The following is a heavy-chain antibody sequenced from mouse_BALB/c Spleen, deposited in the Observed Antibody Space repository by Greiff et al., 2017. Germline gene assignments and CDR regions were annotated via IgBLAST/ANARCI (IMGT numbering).Heavy chain of an antibody. Sequence: VQLKESGGGLVKPGGSLKLSCAASGFAFSSYDMSWVRQTPEKRLEWVAYISSGGGSTYYPDTVKGRFTISRDNAKNTLYLQMSSLKSEDTAMYYCAREVLRAPFDYWGQGTTLTVSS. CDR3: AREVLRAPFDY. V-gene: IGHV5-12-1*01. CDR1: GFAFSSYD. J-gene: IGHJ2*01. CDR2: ISSGGGST. D-gene: IGHD1-1*01.